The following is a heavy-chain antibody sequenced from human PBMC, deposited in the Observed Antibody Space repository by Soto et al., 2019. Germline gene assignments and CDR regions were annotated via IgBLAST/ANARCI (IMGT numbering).Heavy chain of an antibody. J-gene: IGHJ4*02. CDR2: IWYDGSNK. V-gene: IGHV3-33*01. CDR1: GFTFSSYG. Sequence: GGSLRLSCAASGFTFSSYGMHWVRQAPGKGLEWVAVIWYDGSNKYYADSVKGRFTISRDNSKNTLYLQMNSLRGEDTAVYYYARDLGSSYFDYSGQGALVTVSS. CDR3: ARDLGSSYFDY. D-gene: IGHD1-26*01.